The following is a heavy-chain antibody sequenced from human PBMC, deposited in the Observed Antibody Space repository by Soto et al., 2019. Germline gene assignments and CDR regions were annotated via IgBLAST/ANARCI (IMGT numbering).Heavy chain of an antibody. CDR1: GFTFSSYG. Sequence: QVQLVESGGGVVQPGRSLRLSCAASGFTFSSYGMHWVRQAPGKGLEWVAVISHDGSNKYFADSVKGRFTISRDYSQNTLYLQMNSRRSEDTAVYYCAQHLLAVAGYLHRMDVWGQGTPVTVSS. V-gene: IGHV3-30*18. D-gene: IGHD6-19*01. CDR3: AQHLLAVAGYLHRMDV. J-gene: IGHJ6*02. CDR2: ISHDGSNK.